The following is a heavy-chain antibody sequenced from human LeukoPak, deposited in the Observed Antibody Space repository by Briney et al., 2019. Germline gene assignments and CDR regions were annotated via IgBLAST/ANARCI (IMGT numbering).Heavy chain of an antibody. J-gene: IGHJ4*02. CDR3: ARVRGSSPLLPFDY. V-gene: IGHV3-23*01. CDR2: IAGTGETT. CDR1: GFTFSKSA. D-gene: IGHD2-15*01. Sequence: PGGSLRLSCAASGFTFSKSAMSWVRQAPGKGLEWVSTIAGTGETTYYADSVKGRFTISRDNAKNSLYLQMNSLRAEDTAVYYCARVRGSSPLLPFDYWGQGTLVTVSS.